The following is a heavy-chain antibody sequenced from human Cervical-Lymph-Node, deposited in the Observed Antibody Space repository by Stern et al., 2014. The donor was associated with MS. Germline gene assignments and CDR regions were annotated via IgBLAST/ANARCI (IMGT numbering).Heavy chain of an antibody. J-gene: IGHJ4*02. CDR1: GYTFTGFF. Sequence: QLVQSGAEVKKPGASVKVSCTASGYTFTGFFLHWVRQAPGQGLEWVGWINPNTGVTKSAQKFQGWVTLTRDTSINTVYMELNRLKSDDTAVFYCARGYPFFDNWGQGTLGTVSS. CDR3: ARGYPFFDN. CDR2: INPNTGVT. D-gene: IGHD2-15*01. V-gene: IGHV1-2*04.